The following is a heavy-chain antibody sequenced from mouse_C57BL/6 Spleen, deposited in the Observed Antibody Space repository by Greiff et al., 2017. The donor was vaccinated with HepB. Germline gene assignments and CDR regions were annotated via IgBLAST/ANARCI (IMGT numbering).Heavy chain of an antibody. J-gene: IGHJ2*01. CDR1: GYTFTSYW. CDR3: ASNGNYFGY. D-gene: IGHD2-1*01. V-gene: IGHV1-52*01. Sequence: QVQLQQPGAELVRPGSSVKLSCKASGYTFTSYWMHWVKQRPIQGLEWIGNIDPSDSDTHYNQKFKDKATLTVDKSSSTAYMQLSSLKSEDSAVYYCASNGNYFGYWGQGTTLTVSS. CDR2: IDPSDSDT.